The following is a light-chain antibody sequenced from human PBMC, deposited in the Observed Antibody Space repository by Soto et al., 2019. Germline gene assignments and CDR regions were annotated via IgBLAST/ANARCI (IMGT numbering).Light chain of an antibody. Sequence: EIVLTQSPATLSLSPGERATLSCRASQSVSSYLAWYQQKPGQAPRLLIYDASSRATGIPARFSGSGSGIDFTLTISSLEPEDFAVYYCQQRSNWPPPTFGQGTKVEIK. J-gene: IGKJ1*01. CDR1: QSVSSY. CDR3: QQRSNWPPPT. CDR2: DAS. V-gene: IGKV3-11*01.